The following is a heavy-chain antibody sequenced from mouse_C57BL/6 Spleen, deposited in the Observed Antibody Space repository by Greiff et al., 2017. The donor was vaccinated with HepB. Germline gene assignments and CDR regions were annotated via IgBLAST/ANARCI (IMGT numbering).Heavy chain of an antibody. D-gene: IGHD3-2*02. CDR2: INPSSGYT. CDR3: ARSRTAQVYFDY. V-gene: IGHV1-4*01. CDR1: GYTFTSYT. J-gene: IGHJ2*01. Sequence: VQGVESGAELARPGASVKMSCKASGYTFTSYTMHWVKQRPGQGLEWIGYINPSSGYTKYNQKFKDKATLTADKSSSTAYMQLSSLTSEDSAVYYCARSRTAQVYFDYWGQGTTLTVSS.